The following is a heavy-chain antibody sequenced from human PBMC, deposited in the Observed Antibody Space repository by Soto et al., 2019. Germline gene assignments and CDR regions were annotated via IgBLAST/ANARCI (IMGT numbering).Heavy chain of an antibody. J-gene: IGHJ6*02. D-gene: IGHD6-13*01. V-gene: IGHV1-69*12. Sequence: QVQLVQSGAEVKKPGSSVKVSCKASGGTFSSYAISWVRQAPGQGLEWMGGIIPIFGTANYAQKFQGRVTITADESTSTAYMELSSLRSEDTAVYYCASVCEQLVRPHAGRVVWGQGTTVTVSS. CDR3: ASVCEQLVRPHAGRVV. CDR2: IIPIFGTA. CDR1: GGTFSSYA.